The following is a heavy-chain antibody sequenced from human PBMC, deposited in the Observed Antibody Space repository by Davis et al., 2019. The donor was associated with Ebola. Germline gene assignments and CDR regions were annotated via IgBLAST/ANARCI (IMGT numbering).Heavy chain of an antibody. CDR2: IYPGDSDT. Sequence: GESLKISCKGSGYRFPSYWIGWVRQMPGKGLEWMGIIYPGDSDTRYSPSFQGQVTISADKSINTAYLQWSSLKASDTAMYYCARRFALRDPTEDYWGQGTLVTVSS. J-gene: IGHJ4*02. CDR3: ARRFALRDPTEDY. CDR1: GYRFPSYW. D-gene: IGHD4-17*01. V-gene: IGHV5-51*01.